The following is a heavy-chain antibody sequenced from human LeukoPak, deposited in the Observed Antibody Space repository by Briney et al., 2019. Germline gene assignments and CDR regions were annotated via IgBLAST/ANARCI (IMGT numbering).Heavy chain of an antibody. V-gene: IGHV3-21*01. D-gene: IGHD6-6*01. CDR1: GFTFSSYS. CDR2: ISSSSSYI. CDR3: ARDVGIAARLALYMDV. Sequence: GGSLRLSCAASGFTFSSYSMNWVRQAPGKGLEWVSSISSSSSYIYYADSVKGRFTISRDNAKNSLYLQMNSLRAEDTAVYYCARDVGIAARLALYMDVWGKGTTVTVSS. J-gene: IGHJ6*03.